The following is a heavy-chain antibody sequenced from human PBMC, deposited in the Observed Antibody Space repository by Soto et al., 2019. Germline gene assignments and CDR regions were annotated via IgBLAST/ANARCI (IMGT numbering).Heavy chain of an antibody. CDR1: GFTFSSYA. CDR2: VSGSGGST. CDR3: ARMGPGTYFDY. Sequence: EVQLLESGGGLVQPGGSLRLSCAASGFTFSSYAMRWVRQAPGKGLEWVSAVSGSGGSTYYADSVKGRFTISRDNSKNTLYLQMNSLRAEDRAVYYCARMGPGTYFDYWGQGTLVTISS. V-gene: IGHV3-23*01. D-gene: IGHD6-13*01. J-gene: IGHJ4*02.